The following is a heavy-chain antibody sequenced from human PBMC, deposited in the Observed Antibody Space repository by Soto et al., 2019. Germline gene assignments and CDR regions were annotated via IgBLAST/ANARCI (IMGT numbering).Heavy chain of an antibody. CDR1: GLTFDTYA. D-gene: IGHD6-13*01. CDR2: IDRISSRT. Sequence: GGSLRLSCAVSGLTFDTYAMSWVRQAPGKGLEWVSTIDRISSRTHYADSVKGRFTISRDNSKNTLYLQMNSLRAEDTAVYYCARDEAAALSPLLDYWGQGTLVTVSS. J-gene: IGHJ4*02. CDR3: ARDEAAALSPLLDY. V-gene: IGHV3-23*05.